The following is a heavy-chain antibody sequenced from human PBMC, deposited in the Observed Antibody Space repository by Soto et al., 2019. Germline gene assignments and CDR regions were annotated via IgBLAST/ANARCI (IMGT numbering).Heavy chain of an antibody. J-gene: IGHJ4*02. CDR2: ISAYNGNT. V-gene: IGHV1-18*01. CDR3: ARDLAYCGCYWYRIDD. Sequence: VASVKVSCKASGYTFTSNGISWVRQAPGQGLEWMGWISAYNGNTNYAQKLQGRVTMTTDTSTSTAYMELRSLRSDDTAVYYCARDLAYCGCYWYRIDDWGEGTPVTVTS. CDR1: GYTFTSNG. D-gene: IGHD2-21*02.